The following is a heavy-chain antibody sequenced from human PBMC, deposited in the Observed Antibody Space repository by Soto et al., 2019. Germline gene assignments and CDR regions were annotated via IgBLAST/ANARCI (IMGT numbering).Heavy chain of an antibody. Sequence: GGSLRLSCAASGFTVSSNYMSWVRQAPGKGLEWVSVIYSGGSTYYADSVKGRFTISRDNSKNTVYLQMDSLRAEDTAVYKCARDGQQVVPWGLDAWGQGTMVTVSS. CDR1: GFTVSSNY. D-gene: IGHD6-13*01. CDR3: ARDGQQVVPWGLDA. V-gene: IGHV3-53*01. CDR2: IYSGGST. J-gene: IGHJ6*02.